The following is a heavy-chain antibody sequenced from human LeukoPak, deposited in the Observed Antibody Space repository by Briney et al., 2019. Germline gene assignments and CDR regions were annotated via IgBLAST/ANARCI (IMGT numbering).Heavy chain of an antibody. Sequence: GGSLRLSCAASGFTFSSYAMHWVRQAPGKGLEYVSAISSNGGSTYYANSLRGRFTISRDNSKNTLYLQMGSLRAEDMAVYYCARVYSSSWYSAFDIWGQGTMVTVSS. J-gene: IGHJ3*02. CDR1: GFTFSSYA. V-gene: IGHV3-64*01. D-gene: IGHD6-13*01. CDR2: ISSNGGST. CDR3: ARVYSSSWYSAFDI.